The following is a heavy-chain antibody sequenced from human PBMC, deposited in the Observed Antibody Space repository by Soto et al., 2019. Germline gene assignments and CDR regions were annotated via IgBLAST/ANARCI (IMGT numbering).Heavy chain of an antibody. CDR3: GAGVYYDFWSGYYPDAFDL. Sequence: ASVKVSCKASGYTFTSYYMHWVQQAPGQGLEWMGRIYPSDGSTSYAQKFQGRVTMTGDTSTSTAYMELSSLSSEDTAVYYCGAGVYYDFWSGYYPDAFDLWGQGTMVTVSS. CDR1: GYTFTSYY. V-gene: IGHV1-46*01. J-gene: IGHJ3*01. CDR2: IYPSDGST. D-gene: IGHD3-3*01.